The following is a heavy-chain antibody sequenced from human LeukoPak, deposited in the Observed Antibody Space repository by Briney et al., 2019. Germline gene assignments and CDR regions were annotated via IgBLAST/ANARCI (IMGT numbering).Heavy chain of an antibody. CDR1: GFTFSSYW. CDR2: IKQDGSEK. CDR3: ARDEGDSSSWYYYYYGMDV. Sequence: GGSLRLSCAASGFTFSSYWMSWVRQAPGKGLEWVANIKQDGSEKYYVDSVKGRFTISRDNAKNSLYLQMNSLRAEDTAVYYCARDEGDSSSWYYYYYGMDVGAQGTTVTVSS. D-gene: IGHD6-13*01. V-gene: IGHV3-7*01. J-gene: IGHJ6*02.